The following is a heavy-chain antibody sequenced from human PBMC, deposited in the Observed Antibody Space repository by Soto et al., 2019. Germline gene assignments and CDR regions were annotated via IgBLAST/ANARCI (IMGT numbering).Heavy chain of an antibody. Sequence: VKLLESGGGLVQPGGSLRLSCAASGFTFNTYGMHWVRQAPGKGLEWVAVISYDGSEKYYVDSVKGRFTISKDNSKNTLYLQMNSLRPEDTAVYYCAKSPNFYCSSPNCYKYYFDHWGQGTRVTVST. CDR2: ISYDGSEK. D-gene: IGHD2-2*02. V-gene: IGHV3-30*18. CDR1: GFTFNTYG. J-gene: IGHJ4*02. CDR3: AKSPNFYCSSPNCYKYYFDH.